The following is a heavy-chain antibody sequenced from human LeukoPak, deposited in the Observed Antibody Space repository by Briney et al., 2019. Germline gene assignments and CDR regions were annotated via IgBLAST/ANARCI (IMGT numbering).Heavy chain of an antibody. CDR3: AKDLQLERLFPHAFDI. V-gene: IGHV3-7*03. Sequence: PGGSLRLSCAASGFTFNNYWMTWVRQAPGKGLEWLANIKQDESEKYYVDSVKGRFTISRDNAKNSLYLQMNSLRAEDTALYYCAKDLQLERLFPHAFDIWGQGTMVTVSS. J-gene: IGHJ3*02. CDR2: IKQDESEK. D-gene: IGHD1-1*01. CDR1: GFTFNNYW.